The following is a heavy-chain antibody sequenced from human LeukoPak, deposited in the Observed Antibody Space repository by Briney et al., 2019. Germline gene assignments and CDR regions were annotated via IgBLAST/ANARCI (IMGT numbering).Heavy chain of an antibody. J-gene: IGHJ5*02. D-gene: IGHD1-26*01. V-gene: IGHV1-69*13. Sequence: SVKVSCKASGGTFSSYAISWVRQAPGQGLEWMGGIIPIFGTANYAQKFQGRVTITADESTSTAYMELSSLRSEDTAVYYCARLGRMRIVGATTQYITWGQGTLVIVSS. CDR3: ARLGRMRIVGATTQYIT. CDR1: GGTFSSYA. CDR2: IIPIFGTA.